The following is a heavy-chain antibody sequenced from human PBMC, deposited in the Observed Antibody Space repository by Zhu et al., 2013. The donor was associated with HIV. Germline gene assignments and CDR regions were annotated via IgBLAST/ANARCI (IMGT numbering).Heavy chain of an antibody. V-gene: IGHV1-8*01. D-gene: IGHD5-12*01. J-gene: IGHJ4*02. CDR1: GGTFSRYD. Sequence: QVHLLQSGAEVKKPGSSVKVSCKASGGTFSRYDINWVRQATGQGPEWMGWMNPNSGNTGYAQNFQGRLTMTRDTSTGTAYMELSSLRSEDTAVYYCASYSAYSIWGQGTLVTVSS. CDR2: MNPNSGNT. CDR3: ASYSAYSI.